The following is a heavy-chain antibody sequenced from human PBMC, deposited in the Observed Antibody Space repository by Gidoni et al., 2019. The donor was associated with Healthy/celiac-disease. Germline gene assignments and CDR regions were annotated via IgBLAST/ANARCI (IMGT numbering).Heavy chain of an antibody. V-gene: IGHV3-7*01. J-gene: IGHJ6*02. D-gene: IGHD2-2*01. CDR2: IKQDGSEK. CDR3: ATESGKYQLLFQRMDV. CDR1: GFTFGSDW. Sequence: EVQLVESGGGLVQPGGSLRHPGAASGFTFGSDWMSWVRQAPGKGLEWVANIKQDGSEKYYVDSVRGRFTISRDNAKISLYLQMNSLRAEDTAVYYCATESGKYQLLFQRMDVWGQGTTVTVSS.